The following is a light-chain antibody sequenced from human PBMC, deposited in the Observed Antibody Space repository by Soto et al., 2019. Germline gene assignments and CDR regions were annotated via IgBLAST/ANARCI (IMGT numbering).Light chain of an antibody. CDR1: QSVSSN. Sequence: EIVMTQSPATLSVSPGERATLSCRASQSVSSNLAWSQHKPGQAPRLLICGASTRAHGIPARFSGSGSATEFTLTISSLQSEDFADSCCQHYYYWPVYTFGQATNLDIK. J-gene: IGKJ2*01. CDR3: QHYYYWPVYT. V-gene: IGKV3-15*01. CDR2: GAS.